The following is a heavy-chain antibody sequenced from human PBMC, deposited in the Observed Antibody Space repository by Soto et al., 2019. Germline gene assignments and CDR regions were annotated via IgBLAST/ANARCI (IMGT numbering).Heavy chain of an antibody. J-gene: IGHJ6*02. CDR3: ARDYFDRSGLYGMDL. Sequence: AAVKVSCKASGYTFIDYYMHWVRQAPGQGLEWMGWINPDTDDTHYAQKFQGRLIMTRDTSINTVYMELSRLTSDDTAVYYCARDYFDRSGLYGMDLWGQGTTVTVSS. D-gene: IGHD3-22*01. V-gene: IGHV1-2*02. CDR1: GYTFIDYY. CDR2: INPDTDDT.